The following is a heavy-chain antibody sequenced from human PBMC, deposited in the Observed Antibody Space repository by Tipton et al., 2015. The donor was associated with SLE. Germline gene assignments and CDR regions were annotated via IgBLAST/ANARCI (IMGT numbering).Heavy chain of an antibody. Sequence: GHVTISADKSISTAYLQWSSLKASDTAMYYCARYSYGPDAFDIWGQGTMVTVSS. J-gene: IGHJ3*02. D-gene: IGHD5-18*01. V-gene: IGHV5-10-1*01. CDR3: ARYSYGPDAFDI.